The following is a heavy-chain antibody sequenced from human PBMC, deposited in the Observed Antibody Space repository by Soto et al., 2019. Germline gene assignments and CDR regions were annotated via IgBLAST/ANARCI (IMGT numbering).Heavy chain of an antibody. D-gene: IGHD6-19*01. CDR2: IYHSGST. CDR1: RGSISSSNW. Sequence: QVQLQESGPGLVKPSGTLSLTCAVSRGSISSSNWWSWVRQPPGKGLEWIGEIYHSGSTNYNPSLKSRVTISVDKSKNQFSLKLSSVTAADTAVYYCARVVLARVVDSSGWYLVDYWGQGTLVTVSS. CDR3: ARVVLARVVDSSGWYLVDY. J-gene: IGHJ4*02. V-gene: IGHV4-4*02.